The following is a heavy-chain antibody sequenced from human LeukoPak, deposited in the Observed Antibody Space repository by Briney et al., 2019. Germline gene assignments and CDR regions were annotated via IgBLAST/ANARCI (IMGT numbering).Heavy chain of an antibody. CDR2: ITYDGKNK. J-gene: IGHJ4*02. D-gene: IGHD3-10*01. CDR3: ARDAGYGSGIYIDH. CDR1: EFTFSTYS. V-gene: IGHV3-30*04. Sequence: GGSLRLSCVASEFTFSTYSMHWVRQAPGKGLEWVAVITYDGKNKYYADSVKGRFTISRDNPGNTVHLQMNSLRPEDTAVYYCARDAGYGSGIYIDHWGQGALVTVSS.